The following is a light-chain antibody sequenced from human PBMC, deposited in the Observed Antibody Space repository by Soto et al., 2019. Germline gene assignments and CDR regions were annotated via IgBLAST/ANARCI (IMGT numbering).Light chain of an antibody. CDR3: MQALQTPRT. CDR2: LGS. CDR1: QTLLHSNGYNY. Sequence: DIVMTQSPLSLPVTPGEPASISCGSSQTLLHSNGYNYLDWYLQKPGQSPRLLIYLGSNRASGVPDRFSGRGSGTDFTLKISRVEAEDVGVYYCMQALQTPRTFGQGTQL. V-gene: IGKV2-28*01. J-gene: IGKJ2*02.